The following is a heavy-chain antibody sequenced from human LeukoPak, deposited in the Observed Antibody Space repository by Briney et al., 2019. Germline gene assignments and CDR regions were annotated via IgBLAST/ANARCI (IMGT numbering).Heavy chain of an antibody. D-gene: IGHD6-6*01. J-gene: IGHJ4*02. Sequence: GSLRLSCAASGFTFSSYEVNWVRQAPGKGLEWVSYINRSGNIIYYADSVKGRFTISRDNSKNTLYPQMNSLRAEDTAVYYCARTLIEYSVSSCYFDYWGQGTLVTVSS. CDR1: GFTFSSYE. CDR3: ARTLIEYSVSSCYFDY. CDR2: INRSGNII. V-gene: IGHV3-48*03.